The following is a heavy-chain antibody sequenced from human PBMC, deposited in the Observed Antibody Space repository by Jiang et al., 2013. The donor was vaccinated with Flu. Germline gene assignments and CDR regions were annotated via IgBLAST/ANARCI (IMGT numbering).Heavy chain of an antibody. CDR1: GFSLSTSGVG. CDR2: IYWNDDK. V-gene: IGHV2-5*01. CDR3: AHRDGGEGGGPQQWLVLGWFDP. D-gene: IGHD6-19*01. J-gene: IGHJ5*02. Sequence: KPTQTLTLTCTFSGFSLSTSGVGVGWIRQPPGKALEWLALIYWNDDKRYSPSLKSRLTITKDTSKNQVVLTMTNMDPVDTATYYCAHRDGGEGGGPQQWLVLGWFDPWGQGTLVTVSS.